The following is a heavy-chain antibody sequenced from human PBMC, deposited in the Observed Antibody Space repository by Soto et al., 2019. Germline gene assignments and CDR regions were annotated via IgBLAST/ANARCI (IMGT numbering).Heavy chain of an antibody. V-gene: IGHV4-59*08. D-gene: IGHD3-10*02. CDR1: GGSISSYY. CDR2: VHDSWGS. Sequence: QVPLQESGPGLVKPSETLSLSCTVSGGSISSYYWSWIRQPPGKGLEWIGYVHDSWGSHYNPSLMTRVDITQETSKRQFSLKLSSVTATVTAVYYCVRQVFGALLGLVDVWGQGTTVTVSS. CDR3: VRQVFGALLGLVDV. J-gene: IGHJ6*02.